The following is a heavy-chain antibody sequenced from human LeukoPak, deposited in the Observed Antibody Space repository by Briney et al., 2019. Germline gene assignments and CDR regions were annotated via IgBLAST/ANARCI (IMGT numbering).Heavy chain of an antibody. CDR3: ARDRELGY. Sequence: SETLSPTCTVSGGSISIYYWSWIRQPPGKGLEWIGYIYNSGTTNYNPSLKSRLTISVDTSKNQFSLKLTSVTAADTAVYYCARDRELGYWGQGILVTVSS. V-gene: IGHV4-59*01. CDR2: IYNSGTT. J-gene: IGHJ4*02. CDR1: GGSISIYY. D-gene: IGHD3-10*01.